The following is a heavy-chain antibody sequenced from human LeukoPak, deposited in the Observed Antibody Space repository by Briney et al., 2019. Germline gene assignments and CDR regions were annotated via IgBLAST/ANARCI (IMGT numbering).Heavy chain of an antibody. J-gene: IGHJ4*02. V-gene: IGHV4-31*03. CDR1: GGSISSGGYS. CDR2: IYYSGST. Sequence: PSETLSLTCTVSGGSISSGGYSWSWIRQHPGKGLEWIGYIYYSGSTYYNPSLKSRVTISVDTSKNQFSLKLSSVTAADTAVYYCARDSLHYYFDYWGQGTLVIVSS. CDR3: ARDSLHYYFDY.